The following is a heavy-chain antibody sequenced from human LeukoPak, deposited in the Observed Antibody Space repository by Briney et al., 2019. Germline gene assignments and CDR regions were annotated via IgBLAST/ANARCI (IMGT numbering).Heavy chain of an antibody. CDR1: GFTFSSYA. D-gene: IGHD4-23*01. CDR3: AKDRHYGGNSPAEYFQH. CDR2: ISYDGSNK. J-gene: IGHJ1*01. Sequence: GGSLRLSCAASGFTFSSYAMHWVRQAPGKGLEWVAVISYDGSNKYYADSVKGRLTISRDNSKNTLYLQMNSLRAEDTAVYYCAKDRHYGGNSPAEYFQHWGQGTLVTVSS. V-gene: IGHV3-30-3*01.